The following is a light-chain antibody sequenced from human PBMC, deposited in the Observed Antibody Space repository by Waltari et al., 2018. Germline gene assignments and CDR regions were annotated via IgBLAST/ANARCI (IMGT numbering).Light chain of an antibody. V-gene: IGKV2-28*01. CDR2: LGS. Sequence: DVMMTQYPLSLPVTPGEPASISCRSSQSLLHSNGYNYLDWYVQKPGQSPQLLIYLGSDRASGVPDRISGSGSGTDFTLQISRVEAEDVGVYYCMQALQTPPTFGQGTKLEIK. CDR3: MQALQTPPT. J-gene: IGKJ2*01. CDR1: QSLLHSNGYNY.